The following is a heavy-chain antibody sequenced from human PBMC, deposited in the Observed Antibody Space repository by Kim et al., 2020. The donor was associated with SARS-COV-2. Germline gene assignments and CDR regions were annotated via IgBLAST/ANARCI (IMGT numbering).Heavy chain of an antibody. V-gene: IGHV4-39*01. CDR3: ARHNAVAGPVYY. J-gene: IGHJ4*02. D-gene: IGHD6-13*01. CDR2: LYTTGNT. Sequence: SETLSLTCTVSGDSVSSNYYWGWLRQSPGKGLEWIGSLYTTGNTYFNPSLKSRVTISLDKSKNQFSLQLRSVTAADTAVYYCARHNAVAGPVYYWGQGTLVAVS. CDR1: GDSVSSNYY.